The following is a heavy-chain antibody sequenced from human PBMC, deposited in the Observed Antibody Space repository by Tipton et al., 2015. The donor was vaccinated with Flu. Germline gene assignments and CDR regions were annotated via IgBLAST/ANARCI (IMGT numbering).Heavy chain of an antibody. CDR2: IYYSGST. CDR1: GGSISSSSYY. D-gene: IGHD5-18*01. CDR3: ARDSPYSDTAMAP. V-gene: IGHV4-39*07. J-gene: IGHJ5*02. Sequence: LRLSRTVSGGSISSSSYYWGWIRQPPGKGLEWIGSIYYSGSTYYNPSLKSRVTISVDTSKNQFSLKLSSVTAADTAVYYCARDSPYSDTAMAPWGQGTLVTVSS.